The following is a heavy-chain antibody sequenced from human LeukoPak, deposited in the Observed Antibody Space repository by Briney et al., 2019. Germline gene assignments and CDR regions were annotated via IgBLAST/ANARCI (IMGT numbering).Heavy chain of an antibody. J-gene: IGHJ4*02. CDR2: IIPILGIA. Sequence: SVKVSCKASEGTFSSYAISWVRQAPGQGLEWMGRIIPILGIANYAQKFQGRVTITADKSTSTAYMELSSLRSEDTAVYYCARAYDSSGYYPDYWGQGTLVTVSS. V-gene: IGHV1-69*04. CDR3: ARAYDSSGYYPDY. D-gene: IGHD3-22*01. CDR1: EGTFSSYA.